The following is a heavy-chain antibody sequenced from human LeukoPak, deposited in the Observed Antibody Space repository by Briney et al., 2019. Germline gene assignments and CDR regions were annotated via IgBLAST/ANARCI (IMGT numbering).Heavy chain of an antibody. J-gene: IGHJ3*02. CDR2: IYPGDSDT. CDR1: GYSFTSYW. CDR3: AGFEPVLLWFGVRKSAFDI. V-gene: IGHV5-51*01. D-gene: IGHD3-10*01. Sequence: GESLKISCKGSGYSFTSYWIGWVRQMPGKGLEWMGIIYPGDSDTRYSPSFQGQVTISADKSISTAYLQWSSLKASDTAMYYCAGFEPVLLWFGVRKSAFDIWGQGTMVTVSS.